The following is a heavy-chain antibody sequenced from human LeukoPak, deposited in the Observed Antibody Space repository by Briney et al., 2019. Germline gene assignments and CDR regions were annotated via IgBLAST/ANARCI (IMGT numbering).Heavy chain of an antibody. D-gene: IGHD6-13*01. J-gene: IGHJ3*02. CDR2: INHSGST. CDR3: ARAGVSWSPDAFDI. Sequence: SETLSLTCAVYGGSFSGYYWSWIRQPPGKGLEWIREINHSGSTNYNPSLKSRVTISVDTSKNQFSLKLSSVTAADTAVYYCARAGVSWSPDAFDIWGQGTMVTVSS. V-gene: IGHV4-34*01. CDR1: GGSFSGYY.